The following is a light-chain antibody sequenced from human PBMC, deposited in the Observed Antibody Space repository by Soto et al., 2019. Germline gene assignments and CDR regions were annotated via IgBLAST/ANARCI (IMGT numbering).Light chain of an antibody. CDR3: SSYAGSNGVV. Sequence: QSALTQPPSASGSPGQSVTISCTGTSSDVGGYDYVSWYQQHPGKAPKLMIYEVSKRPSGVPDRFSGSKSDNTASLTVSGLQAEDEADYYCSSYAGSNGVVFGGGTKVTVL. CDR2: EVS. J-gene: IGLJ2*01. CDR1: SSDVGGYDY. V-gene: IGLV2-8*01.